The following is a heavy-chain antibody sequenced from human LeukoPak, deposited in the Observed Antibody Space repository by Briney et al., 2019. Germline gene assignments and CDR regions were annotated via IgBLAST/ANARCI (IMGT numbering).Heavy chain of an antibody. D-gene: IGHD1-1*01. Sequence: SETLSLTCTVSGGSISSHYWSWIRQPPGKGLEWIGYISYIGSTNYSPSLKGRVTISVDTSKNQFSLRLSSVTAADTAIYYCAGDQLALNAFDIWGQGTMVTVSS. CDR1: GGSISSHY. V-gene: IGHV4-59*11. CDR3: AGDQLALNAFDI. J-gene: IGHJ3*02. CDR2: ISYIGST.